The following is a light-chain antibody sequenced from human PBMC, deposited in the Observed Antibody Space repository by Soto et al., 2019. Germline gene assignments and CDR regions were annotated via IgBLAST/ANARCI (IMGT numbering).Light chain of an antibody. Sequence: QSALTQPASVSVSPGQSITISCTGTSSDVCGYNYVSWYQHHPGKAPKLIIYDVTNRPSGVSNPFSGSKSGNTASLTISGLQPEDEADYYCSSYTTSNTRQIVFGTGTKVTVL. CDR1: SSDVCGYNY. CDR2: DVT. V-gene: IGLV2-14*03. J-gene: IGLJ1*01. CDR3: SSYTTSNTRQIV.